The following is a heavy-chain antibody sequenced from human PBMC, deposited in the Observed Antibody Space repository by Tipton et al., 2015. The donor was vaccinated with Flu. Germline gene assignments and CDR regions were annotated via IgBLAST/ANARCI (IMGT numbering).Heavy chain of an antibody. J-gene: IGHJ5*02. V-gene: IGHV3-48*03. CDR1: GLTISNSE. CDR2: ISDSGSTI. CDR3: ARDRGYGGGINWFDP. D-gene: IGHD3-22*01. Sequence: SLRLSCVGSGLTISNSEMNWVRQVPGKGLEWVSYISDSGSTIFYAASVKGRFTISRDNAKNSLYLQMNSLRADDTAVYYCARDRGYGGGINWFDPWGQGTLVTVSS.